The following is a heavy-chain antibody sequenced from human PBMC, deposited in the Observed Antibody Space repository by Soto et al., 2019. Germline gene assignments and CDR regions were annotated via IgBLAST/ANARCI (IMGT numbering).Heavy chain of an antibody. CDR2: INEDGSES. Sequence: GGSLRLSCAASGFMFNSCWMTWVRQAPGKGLEYVANINEDGSESHYGDSVEGRFTISRDNAKNLLFLQMNSLRVEDTATYYCARYANMDVWGRGTTVTVS. CDR3: ARYANMDV. V-gene: IGHV3-7*01. J-gene: IGHJ6*03. CDR1: GFMFNSCW.